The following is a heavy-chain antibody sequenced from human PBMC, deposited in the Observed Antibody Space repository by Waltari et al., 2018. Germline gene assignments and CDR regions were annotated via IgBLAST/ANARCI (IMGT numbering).Heavy chain of an antibody. D-gene: IGHD3-9*01. Sequence: EVQLVASGGGLVKSGGSVRLACAAVGFTSINVWMTWVRQAPGKVLEWVGRIKSKAAGGTIEYAAPVEGRFTISRDDSKNTMYMQMNNLKTEDTAMYYCATVVKTPSGYDYWGQGTLVTVSS. J-gene: IGHJ4*02. CDR3: ATVVKTPSGYDY. CDR1: GFTSINVW. V-gene: IGHV3-15*01. CDR2: IKSKAAGGTI.